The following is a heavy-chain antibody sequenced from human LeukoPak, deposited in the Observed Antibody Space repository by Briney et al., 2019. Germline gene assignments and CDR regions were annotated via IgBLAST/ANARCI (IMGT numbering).Heavy chain of an antibody. Sequence: QPGRSLRLSCAASGFTFSSYAMHWVRQAPGKGLEWVAVISYDGSNKYYADSVKGRFTISRDNSKNTLYLQMNSLRAEDTAVYYCARDSRAVAGPPNPFFDYWGQGTLVTVSS. CDR3: ARDSRAVAGPPNPFFDY. J-gene: IGHJ4*02. CDR1: GFTFSSYA. D-gene: IGHD6-19*01. V-gene: IGHV3-30-3*01. CDR2: ISYDGSNK.